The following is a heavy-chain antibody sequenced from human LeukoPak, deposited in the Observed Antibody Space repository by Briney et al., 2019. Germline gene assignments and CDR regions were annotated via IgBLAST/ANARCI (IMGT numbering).Heavy chain of an antibody. CDR1: GVSFSGYY. D-gene: IGHD3-22*01. CDR3: ARGGSYYDSSGYYFDY. Sequence: PSETLSLTCAVYGVSFSGYYWSWIRQPPGKGLEWIGEINHSGSTNYNPSLKSRVTISVDTSKNQFSLKLSSVTAADTAVYYCARGGSYYDSSGYYFDYWGQGTLVTVSS. CDR2: INHSGST. V-gene: IGHV4-34*01. J-gene: IGHJ4*02.